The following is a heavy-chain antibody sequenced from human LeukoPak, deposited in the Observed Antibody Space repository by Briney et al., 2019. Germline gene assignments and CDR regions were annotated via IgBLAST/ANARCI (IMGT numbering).Heavy chain of an antibody. D-gene: IGHD1-26*01. CDR2: IKLDGSEK. J-gene: IGHJ3*02. V-gene: IGHV3-7*01. CDR1: GFTFSRYW. CDR3: ARATISGTYGYDAFDI. Sequence: GGSLRLSCAASGFTFSRYWMTWVRQAPGKGLEWVANIKLDGSEKFHVDSVKGRFTISRDNAKNSLYLQMNSLRVEDTAVYYCARATISGTYGYDAFDIWGQGTMVIVSS.